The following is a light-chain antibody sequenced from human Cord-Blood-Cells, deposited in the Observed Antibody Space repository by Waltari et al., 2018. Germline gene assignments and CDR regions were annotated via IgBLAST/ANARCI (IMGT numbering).Light chain of an antibody. V-gene: IGKV4-1*01. Sequence: DIVMTQSPDSLAVSLGERATINCKSSQSVFYSSNNKNYLAWYQQKPGQPPKLLIYWASTRESGVPGRVSGSGSGTDFALTISSLQAEDVAVYYCQQYYSTPHGFGQGTKLEIK. CDR1: QSVFYSSNNKNY. CDR3: QQYYSTPHG. CDR2: WAS. J-gene: IGKJ2*03.